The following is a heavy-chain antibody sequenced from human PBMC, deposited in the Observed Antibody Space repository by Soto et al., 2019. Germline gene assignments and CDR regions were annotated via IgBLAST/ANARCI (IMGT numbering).Heavy chain of an antibody. CDR3: ARGSSGWYDTYYYYGMDV. J-gene: IGHJ6*02. CDR2: INAGNGNT. V-gene: IGHV1-3*01. CDR1: GYTFTSYA. D-gene: IGHD6-19*01. Sequence: ASVKVSCKASGYTFTSYAMHWVRQAPGQRLEWMGWINAGNGNTKYSQKFQGRVTITRDTSASTAYMELSSLRSEDTAVYYCARGSSGWYDTYYYYGMDVWGQGTTVTVS.